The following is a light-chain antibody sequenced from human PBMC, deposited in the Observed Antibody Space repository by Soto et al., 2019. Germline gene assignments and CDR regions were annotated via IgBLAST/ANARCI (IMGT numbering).Light chain of an antibody. CDR3: SAYTGTNTVI. V-gene: IGLV2-14*03. J-gene: IGLJ2*01. CDR1: SSDFGGHNL. CDR2: AVT. Sequence: QSALTQPASVSGSPGQSVSISCTTSSSDFGGHNLVSWYQHHPGRAPNLLIYAVTNRPSGVPDRFSGSKSGSTASLIISGLRSEDEADYYCSAYTGTNTVIFGGGTKLTVL.